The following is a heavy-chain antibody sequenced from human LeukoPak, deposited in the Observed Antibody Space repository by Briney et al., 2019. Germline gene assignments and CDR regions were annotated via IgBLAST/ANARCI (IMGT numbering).Heavy chain of an antibody. J-gene: IGHJ6*03. CDR1: GFTFSSYA. CDR2: ISYDGSNK. Sequence: QPEGSLRLSCAASGFTFSSYAMHWVRQAPGKGLEWVAVISYDGSNKYYADSVKGRFTISRDNSKNTLYLQMNSLRAEDTAVYYCAREGEILSYYYYMDVWGKGTTVTVSS. D-gene: IGHD3-10*01. V-gene: IGHV3-30-3*01. CDR3: AREGEILSYYYYMDV.